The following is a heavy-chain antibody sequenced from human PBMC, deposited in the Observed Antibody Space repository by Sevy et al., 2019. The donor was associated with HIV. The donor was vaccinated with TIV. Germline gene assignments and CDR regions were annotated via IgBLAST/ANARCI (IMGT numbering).Heavy chain of an antibody. CDR2: ISYDGSNT. CDR3: AKVGRGTCWAFNYLEY. CDR1: GFAFRKFG. V-gene: IGHV3-30*18. J-gene: IGHJ4*02. Sequence: GGSLRLSCVASGFAFRKFGMHWVRQAPGKGLEWVSAISYDGSNTDYSDFLKGRFTISRDNSKNTLYLDINSLRVEDTAVYFCAKVGRGTCWAFNYLEYWGRGTLVTVSS. D-gene: IGHD1-1*01.